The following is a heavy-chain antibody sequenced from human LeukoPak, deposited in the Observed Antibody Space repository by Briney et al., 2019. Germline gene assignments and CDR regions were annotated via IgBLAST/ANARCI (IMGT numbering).Heavy chain of an antibody. D-gene: IGHD4-11*01. CDR1: GASISSYY. V-gene: IGHV4-4*07. J-gene: IGHJ6*03. CDR2: IYTSGST. CDR3: ARSFYSNYGDYYYMDV. Sequence: SETLSLTCTVFGASISSYYWSWIRQPAGKGPEWIGRIYTSGSTDYNPSLRSRVTMSVDTSKNQFSLKLNSVTAADTAVYYCARSFYSNYGDYYYMDVWGKGTTVTVSS.